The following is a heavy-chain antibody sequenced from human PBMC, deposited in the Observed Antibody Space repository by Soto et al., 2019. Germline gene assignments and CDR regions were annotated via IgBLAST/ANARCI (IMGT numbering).Heavy chain of an antibody. CDR3: AREEGIAVAEDFDY. J-gene: IGHJ4*02. D-gene: IGHD6-19*01. CDR1: GFTFSASA. Sequence: GGSLRLSCAASGFTFSASAMHWARQAPGKGLEWVAVVSFDGRIESYADSVKGRFAISRDNAKNSLYLQMNSLRAEDTAVFYCAREEGIAVAEDFDYWGQGTLVTVSS. V-gene: IGHV3-33*08. CDR2: VSFDGRIE.